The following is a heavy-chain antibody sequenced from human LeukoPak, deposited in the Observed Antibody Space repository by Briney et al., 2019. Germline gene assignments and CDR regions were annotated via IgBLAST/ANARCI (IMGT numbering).Heavy chain of an antibody. J-gene: IGHJ5*02. V-gene: IGHV3-53*01. Sequence: GGSLRLSCAASGFTVSSNYMSWVRQAPGKGLEWVSVVYSGGSTYYADSVKGRFTISRDNSKNTLDLQMNSLRAEDTAVYYCAKLGAAAGTNWFDPWGQGTLVTVSS. D-gene: IGHD6-13*01. CDR2: VYSGGST. CDR1: GFTVSSNY. CDR3: AKLGAAAGTNWFDP.